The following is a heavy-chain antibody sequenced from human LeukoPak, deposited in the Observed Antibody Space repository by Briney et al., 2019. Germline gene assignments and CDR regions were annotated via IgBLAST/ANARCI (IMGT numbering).Heavy chain of an antibody. CDR2: IIPIFGTA. CDR1: GGTFSSYA. CDR3: ARGPTVVGSGSYYFPFDY. J-gene: IGHJ4*02. D-gene: IGHD1-26*01. V-gene: IGHV1-69*05. Sequence: SVKVSCKASGGTFSSYAISWVRQARGQGLEWMGGIIPIFGTANYAQKFQGRVTITTDESTSTAYMELSSLRSEDTAVYYCARGPTVVGSGSYYFPFDYWGQGTLVTVSS.